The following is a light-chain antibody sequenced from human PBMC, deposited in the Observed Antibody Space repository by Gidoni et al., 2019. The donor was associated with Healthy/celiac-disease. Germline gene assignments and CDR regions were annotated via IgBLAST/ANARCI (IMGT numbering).Light chain of an antibody. J-gene: IGLJ3*02. CDR3: NSRDSSGNHLWV. V-gene: IGLV3-19*01. CDR1: SLRSYY. CDR2: GKN. Sequence: SSELTQDPAVSVGLGQTVRSTCHGDSLRSYYASWYQQKPGQAPVLVIYGKNNRPSGIPDRFSGSSSGNTAALTITGAQAEDEADYYCNSRDSSGNHLWVFGGGTKLTVL.